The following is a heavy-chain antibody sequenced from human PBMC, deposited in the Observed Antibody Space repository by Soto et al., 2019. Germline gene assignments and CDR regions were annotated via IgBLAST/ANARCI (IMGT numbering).Heavy chain of an antibody. D-gene: IGHD3-22*01. Sequence: GGSLRLSCTASGFTFGDYAMSWFRQAPGKGLEWVGFIRSKAYGGTTEYAASVKGRFTISRDDSKSIAYLQMNSLKTEDTAVYYCTRGSTMIVVVISYYFDYWGQGTLVNVS. CDR3: TRGSTMIVVVISYYFDY. CDR1: GFTFGDYA. J-gene: IGHJ4*02. V-gene: IGHV3-49*03. CDR2: IRSKAYGGTT.